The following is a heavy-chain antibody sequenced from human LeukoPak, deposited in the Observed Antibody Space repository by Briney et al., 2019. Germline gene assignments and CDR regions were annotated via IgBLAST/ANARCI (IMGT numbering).Heavy chain of an antibody. J-gene: IGHJ1*01. V-gene: IGHV3-53*01. CDR2: ISSGGNT. CDR3: AKGLFDSSGYYYAEYFQH. Sequence: GGSLRLSCAASGFTVSSNYMSWVRQAPGEGLEWVAIISSGGNTYYADSVKGRFTISRDNSKNTLYLQMDSLRAEDTAVYYCAKGLFDSSGYYYAEYFQHWGQGTLVTVSS. D-gene: IGHD3-22*01. CDR1: GFTVSSNY.